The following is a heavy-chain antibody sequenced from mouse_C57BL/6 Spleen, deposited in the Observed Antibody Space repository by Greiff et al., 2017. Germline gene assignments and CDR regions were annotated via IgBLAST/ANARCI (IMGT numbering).Heavy chain of an antibody. D-gene: IGHD2-5*01. J-gene: IGHJ1*03. CDR3: ARLDYSNCWYFDV. Sequence: EVKLQEPGGGLVQPGGSLKLSCAASGFTFSDYYMYWVRQTPEKSLEWVAYISTAGGSTYYPHNVKGRFTITRDNAKTTLYLQMSRLKSEDTAMYDCARLDYSNCWYFDVWGTGTTVTVSS. CDR1: GFTFSDYY. V-gene: IGHV5-12*01. CDR2: ISTAGGST.